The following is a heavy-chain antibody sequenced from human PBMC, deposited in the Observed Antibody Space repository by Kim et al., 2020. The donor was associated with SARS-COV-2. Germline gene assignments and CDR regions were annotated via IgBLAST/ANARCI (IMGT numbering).Heavy chain of an antibody. CDR1: GYSFTSYW. Sequence: GESLKISCKGSGYSFTSYWISWVRQMPGKGLEWMGRIDPSDSYTNYSPSFQGHVTISADKSISTAYLQWSSLKASDTAMYYCARHEEARGGLQLPYSNWFDPWGQGTLVTVSS. CDR3: ARHEEARGGLQLPYSNWFDP. CDR2: IDPSDSYT. J-gene: IGHJ5*02. D-gene: IGHD5-12*01. V-gene: IGHV5-10-1*01.